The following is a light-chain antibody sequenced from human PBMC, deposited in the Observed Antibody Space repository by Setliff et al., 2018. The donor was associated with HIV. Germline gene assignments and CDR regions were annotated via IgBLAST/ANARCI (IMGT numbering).Light chain of an antibody. CDR1: SSDVGSYNY. CDR2: EVS. V-gene: IGLV2-14*01. Sequence: QSALTQPASVSGSPGQSITISCTGTSSDVGSYNYVSWYQQHPGKAPKLMIYEVSNRPSGVSNRFSGSKSGNTASLTISGLQAEDEADYYCSSYAGSYTSVFGTGTKVTVL. CDR3: SSYAGSYTSV. J-gene: IGLJ1*01.